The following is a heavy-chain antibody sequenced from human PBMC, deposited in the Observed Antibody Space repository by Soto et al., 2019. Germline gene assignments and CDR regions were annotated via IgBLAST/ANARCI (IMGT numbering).Heavy chain of an antibody. CDR2: IIPIFGTA. Sequence: QVQLVQSGAEVKKPGSSVKVSGKASGGTFSSYAISWVRQAPGQGLEWMGGIIPIFGTANYAQKFQGRVTITADESTSTAYMELSSLRSEDTAVYYCARSLFLSSSSPKIPFFDYWGQGTLVTVSS. V-gene: IGHV1-69*01. D-gene: IGHD6-13*01. J-gene: IGHJ4*02. CDR1: GGTFSSYA. CDR3: ARSLFLSSSSPKIPFFDY.